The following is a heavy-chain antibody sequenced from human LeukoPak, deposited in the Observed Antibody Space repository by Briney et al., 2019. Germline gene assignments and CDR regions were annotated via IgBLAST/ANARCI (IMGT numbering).Heavy chain of an antibody. D-gene: IGHD1-26*01. CDR1: GFVFTIYT. V-gene: IGHV3-64D*06. Sequence: GVFLRLSCSASGFVFTIYTMYWVRQAPGKGPEYVSTISGSGNGFSIYYADSVKGRFTISRDDSKSILYLQMNGLRSEDTAVYYCVKDFGRIRGTPDSWGQGTLVTVSS. CDR3: VKDFGRIRGTPDS. CDR2: ISGSGNGFSI. J-gene: IGHJ4*02.